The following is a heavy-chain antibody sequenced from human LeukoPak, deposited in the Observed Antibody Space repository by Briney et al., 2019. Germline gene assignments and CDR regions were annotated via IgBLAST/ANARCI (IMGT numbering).Heavy chain of an antibody. CDR1: GFTFSSYA. D-gene: IGHD3-10*01. CDR3: AKVQSVLLLWFGELLIDH. Sequence: PTGGSLRLSCAASGFTFSSYAMSWVRQAPGKGLEWVSAISGSGGSTYYADSVKGRFTISRDNSKNTLYLQMKSLRAEDTAVYYCAKVQSVLLLWFGELLIDHWGRGTLVNVLS. J-gene: IGHJ4*02. V-gene: IGHV3-23*01. CDR2: ISGSGGST.